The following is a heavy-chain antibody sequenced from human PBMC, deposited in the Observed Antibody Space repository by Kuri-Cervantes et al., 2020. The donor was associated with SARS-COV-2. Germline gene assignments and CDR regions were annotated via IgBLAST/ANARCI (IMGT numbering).Heavy chain of an antibody. CDR3: AKSMSIAAPASDY. Sequence: ETLSLTCAASGFTFSSYAMRWVRQAPGKGLEWVSTISNSGGSTYYADSVKGRFTISRDNSKNTLYLQMNSLRADDTAVYYCAKSMSIAAPASDYWGQGTLVTVSS. CDR1: GFTFSSYA. J-gene: IGHJ4*02. D-gene: IGHD6-13*01. V-gene: IGHV3-23*01. CDR2: ISNSGGST.